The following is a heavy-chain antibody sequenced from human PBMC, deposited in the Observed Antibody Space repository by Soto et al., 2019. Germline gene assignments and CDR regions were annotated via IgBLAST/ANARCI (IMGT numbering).Heavy chain of an antibody. D-gene: IGHD5-12*01. CDR1: GGTFSSYA. CDR2: IIPIFGTA. V-gene: IGHV1-69*06. J-gene: IGHJ4*02. Sequence: SVKVSCKASGGTFSSYAISWVRQAPGQGLEWMGGIIPIFGTANYAQKFQGRVTITADKSTSTAYMELSSLRSEDTAVYYCARDRLMLDGYRKFEYWGQVTLVTVSS. CDR3: ARDRLMLDGYRKFEY.